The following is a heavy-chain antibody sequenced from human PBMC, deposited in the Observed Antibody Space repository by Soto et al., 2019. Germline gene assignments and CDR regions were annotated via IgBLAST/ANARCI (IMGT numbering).Heavy chain of an antibody. CDR1: GYTFTSYG. Sequence: ASVKVSCKASGYTFTSYGISWVRQAPGQGLEWMGWISAYNGNTNYAQKLQGRVTMTTDTSTSTAYMELRSLRSDDTAVYYCARDVVVSYHPYYFDYWGQGTLVTVSS. V-gene: IGHV1-18*01. CDR3: ARDVVVSYHPYYFDY. D-gene: IGHD2-15*01. CDR2: ISAYNGNT. J-gene: IGHJ4*02.